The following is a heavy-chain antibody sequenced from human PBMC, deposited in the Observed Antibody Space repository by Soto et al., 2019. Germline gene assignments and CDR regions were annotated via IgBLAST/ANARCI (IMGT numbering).Heavy chain of an antibody. CDR3: ARENDFWSGYYYGMDV. J-gene: IGHJ6*02. CDR2: INHSGST. V-gene: IGHV4-34*01. CDR1: GGSFSGYY. D-gene: IGHD3-3*01. Sequence: SETLSLTCAVYGGSFSGYYWSWIRQPPGKGLEWIGEINHSGSTNYNPSLKSRVTISVDTSKNQFSLKLSSVTAADTAVYYCARENDFWSGYYYGMDVWGQGTTVTVSS.